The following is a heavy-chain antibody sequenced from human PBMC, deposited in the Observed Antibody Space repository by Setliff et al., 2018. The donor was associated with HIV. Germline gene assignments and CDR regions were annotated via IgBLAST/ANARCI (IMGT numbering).Heavy chain of an antibody. V-gene: IGHV4-59*11. CDR1: GGSIRSHY. CDR3: ARDVAPPLAGDVWSGNGL. Sequence: LSLTCSVSGGSIRSHYWSWIRQAPGKGLQWIGNVYYRAKTGATTDHNPSLRSRTSISLDVSKNQLSLRLRSVTAADTAIYYCARDVAPPLAGDVWSGNGLWGQGTQVTVSS. J-gene: IGHJ4*02. D-gene: IGHD3-3*01. CDR2: VYYRAKTGATT.